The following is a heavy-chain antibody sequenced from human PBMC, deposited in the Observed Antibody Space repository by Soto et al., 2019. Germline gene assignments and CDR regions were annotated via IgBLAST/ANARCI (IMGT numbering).Heavy chain of an antibody. Sequence: SETLSLTCAVYGGSFSGFYWSWVRQPPGKGLEWIGEINHSGSTNYNPSLKSRVTISVDTSKNQFSLKLSSVTAADTAVYFCARGSGWYGAFDIWGQGTMVTVSS. D-gene: IGHD6-19*01. CDR3: ARGSGWYGAFDI. V-gene: IGHV4-34*01. CDR1: GGSFSGFY. J-gene: IGHJ3*02. CDR2: INHSGST.